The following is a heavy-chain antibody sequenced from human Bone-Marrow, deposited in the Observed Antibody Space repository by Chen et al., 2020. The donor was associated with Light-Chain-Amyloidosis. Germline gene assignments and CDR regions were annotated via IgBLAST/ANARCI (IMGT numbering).Heavy chain of an antibody. Sequence: GGSLELSCAASGFAFSSYAMSWVRQAPGKGLEWVATISGSGGSRYYGDSVKGRLTISRDNSKNALFLQMNSLRAEDTAVYYCAKDISYDDILPGYPADAFDIWGQGTMVTVSS. V-gene: IGHV3-23*01. CDR1: GFAFSSYA. J-gene: IGHJ3*02. D-gene: IGHD3-9*01. CDR3: AKDISYDDILPGYPADAFDI. CDR2: ISGSGGSR.